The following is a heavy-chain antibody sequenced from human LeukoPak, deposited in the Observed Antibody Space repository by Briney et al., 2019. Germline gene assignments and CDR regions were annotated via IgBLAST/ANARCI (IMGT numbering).Heavy chain of an antibody. CDR1: GFTFSSYA. Sequence: GGSLRLSCAASGFTFSSYAMSWVRQAPGKGLEWVSAISGSGGSTYYADSVKGRFTISRDNSKNTLYLQMNSLRAEDTAVYYCAKGGWVYYYDSSGPSRYFDLWGRGTLVTVSS. CDR2: ISGSGGST. D-gene: IGHD3-22*01. V-gene: IGHV3-23*01. CDR3: AKGGWVYYYDSSGPSRYFDL. J-gene: IGHJ2*01.